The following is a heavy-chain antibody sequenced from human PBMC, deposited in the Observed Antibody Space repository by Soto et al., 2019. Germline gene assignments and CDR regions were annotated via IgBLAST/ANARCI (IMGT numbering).Heavy chain of an antibody. V-gene: IGHV3-21*01. CDR3: ARLMSSSSIYWFDP. Sequence: PGGSLRLSCAASGFTFSSYSMNWVRQAPGKGLDWVSSISTGSNYIYYADSVKGRFTISRDNAKNSLYLQMNSLRAEDTAVYYCARLMSSSSIYWFDPCGQGTLVTVSS. D-gene: IGHD6-6*01. CDR1: GFTFSSYS. CDR2: ISTGSNYI. J-gene: IGHJ5*02.